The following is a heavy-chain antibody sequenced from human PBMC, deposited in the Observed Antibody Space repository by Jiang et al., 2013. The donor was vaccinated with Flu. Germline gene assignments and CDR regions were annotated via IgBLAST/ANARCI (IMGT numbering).Heavy chain of an antibody. CDR1: GFTFTNYA. D-gene: IGHD2-21*02. J-gene: IGHJ3*02. CDR2: VSGSGSTT. CDR3: VKGSYCGRDCDPGRDAFDI. Sequence: VQLLESGGGLVQPWGSLRLSCAASGFTFTNYAMNWVRQAPGKGLEWVSGVSGSGSTTYYADSVKGRFTISRDNSENILDLQVNSLRVEDTAVYYCVKGSYCGRDCDPGRDAFDIWGQGTMVTVSS. V-gene: IGHV3-23*01.